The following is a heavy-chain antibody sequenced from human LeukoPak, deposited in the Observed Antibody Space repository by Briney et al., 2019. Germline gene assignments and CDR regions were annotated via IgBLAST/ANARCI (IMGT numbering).Heavy chain of an antibody. V-gene: IGHV1-24*01. Sequence: GASVKVSCKVSGYTLTELSMHWGRQAPGKGLEWMGGFDPEDGETIYAQKFQGRVTMTEDTSTDTAYMELSSLRSEDTAVYYCATGGSGWYNFDYWGQGTLVTVSS. J-gene: IGHJ4*02. CDR1: GYTLTELS. CDR2: FDPEDGET. CDR3: ATGGSGWYNFDY. D-gene: IGHD6-19*01.